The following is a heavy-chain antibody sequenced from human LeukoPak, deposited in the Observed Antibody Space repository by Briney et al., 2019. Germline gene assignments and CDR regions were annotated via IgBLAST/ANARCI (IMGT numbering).Heavy chain of an antibody. CDR2: VNDNGGST. CDR3: AKAAWIVGATDYFDY. CDR1: GFTFNNYA. J-gene: IGHJ4*02. D-gene: IGHD1-26*01. V-gene: IGHV3-23*01. Sequence: GGSLRLSCAASGFTFNNYAMNWVRQAPGEGLEWVSGVNDNGGSTYYTDSVKGRFTISRDNSKNTVYLQMNSLRAEDTAMYYCAKAAWIVGATDYFDYWGQGTLVTVSS.